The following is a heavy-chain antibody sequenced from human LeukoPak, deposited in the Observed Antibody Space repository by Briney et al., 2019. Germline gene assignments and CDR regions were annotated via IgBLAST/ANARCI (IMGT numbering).Heavy chain of an antibody. CDR2: VYSSGLT. CDR3: EKYLRDSGTYYFDN. D-gene: IGHD2/OR15-2a*01. Sequence: SETLSLTCTVSGGSINNYYWSWIRQPPGKGLEWIGYVYSSGLTNYNPSLRSRVTISIDTSRSQFSLKLNSVTAADTAIYYCEKYLRDSGTYYFDNWGQGALVTVSS. J-gene: IGHJ4*02. CDR1: GGSINNYY. V-gene: IGHV4-59*01.